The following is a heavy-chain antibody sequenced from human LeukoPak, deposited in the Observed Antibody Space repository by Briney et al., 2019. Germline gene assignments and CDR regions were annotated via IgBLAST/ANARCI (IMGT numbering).Heavy chain of an antibody. Sequence: SETLSITCTVSCGSISSSSYYWGWLRQPPGKGLEWIGSIYYSGSTYYNPSLKSRVTISVDTSKNQFSLKLSSVTAADTAVYYCARGGGVGYYYYYMDVWGKGTTVTISS. CDR1: CGSISSSSYY. J-gene: IGHJ6*03. CDR3: ARGGGVGYYYYYMDV. D-gene: IGHD2-8*01. V-gene: IGHV4-39*07. CDR2: IYYSGST.